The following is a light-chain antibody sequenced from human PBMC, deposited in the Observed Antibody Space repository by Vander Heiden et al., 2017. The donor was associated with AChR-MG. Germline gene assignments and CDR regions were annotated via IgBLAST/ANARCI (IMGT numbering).Light chain of an antibody. J-gene: IGKJ4*01. V-gene: IGKV1-16*02. CDR3: QQYNSYPLT. CDR2: AAS. Sequence: DIQLTQSPSSLSASVGDRVPITCRATQGISNYVAWYQQKPEKAPKSLIYAASRLQSGVPSKCSGSGSGTDFTLTSSSLQPEDFATYYCQQYNSYPLTFGGGTKVEIK. CDR1: QGISNY.